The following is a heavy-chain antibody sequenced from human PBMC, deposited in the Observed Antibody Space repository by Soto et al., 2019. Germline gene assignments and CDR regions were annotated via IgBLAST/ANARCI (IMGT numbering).Heavy chain of an antibody. V-gene: IGHV3-23*01. J-gene: IGHJ4*01. CDR2: IATTGETT. D-gene: IGHD3-16*01. CDR3: VSHWGG. Sequence: EVQLLESGGGLVQPGGSLRLSCAASGFTFNTYDMSWVRQAPGTGLEWVSSIATTGETTFYADSVRGRFTISRDNSKNTLFLPINTLRADDAAIYSGVSHWGGWGHGTLVTVSS. CDR1: GFTFNTYD.